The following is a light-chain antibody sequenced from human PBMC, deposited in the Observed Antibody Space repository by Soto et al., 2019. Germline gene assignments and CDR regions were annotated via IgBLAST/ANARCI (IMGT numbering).Light chain of an antibody. CDR1: QSVSGH. J-gene: IGKJ1*01. V-gene: IGKV3-11*01. Sequence: EIVLTQSPATLSLSPGERATLSCRASQSVSGHLAWYQQKPGQAPRLLIYAASNRASGTPARFSGGGSGTDFTLTISSLEPEDFAIYYCLQRADWLTFGQGTKVDIK. CDR3: LQRADWLT. CDR2: AAS.